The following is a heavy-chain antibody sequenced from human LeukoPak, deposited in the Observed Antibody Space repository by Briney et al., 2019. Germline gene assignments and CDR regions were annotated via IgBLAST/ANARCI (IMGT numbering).Heavy chain of an antibody. CDR2: IIPIFGTA. J-gene: IGHJ6*02. V-gene: IGHV1-69*13. Sequence: SVKVSCKASGGTFSSYAISWVRQAPGQGLEWMGGIIPIFGTANYAQKFQGRVTITADESTSTAYMELSSLRSEDTAVHYCARDPPPVVIVGAKDYYYYGMDVWGQGTTVTVSS. D-gene: IGHD1-26*01. CDR3: ARDPPPVVIVGAKDYYYYGMDV. CDR1: GGTFSSYA.